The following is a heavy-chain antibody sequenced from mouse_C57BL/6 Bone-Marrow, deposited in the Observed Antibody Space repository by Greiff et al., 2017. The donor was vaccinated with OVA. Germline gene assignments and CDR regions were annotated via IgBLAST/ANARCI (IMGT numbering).Heavy chain of an antibody. CDR3: ARHLYAYYFDY. Sequence: VESGGDLVKPGGSLKLSCAASGFTFSSYGMSWVRQTPDKRLEWVATISSGGSYTYYPDSVKGRFTISRDNAKNTLYLQMSSLKSEDTAMYYCARHLYAYYFDYWGQGTTLTVSS. CDR1: GFTFSSYG. J-gene: IGHJ2*01. D-gene: IGHD1-3*01. CDR2: ISSGGSYT. V-gene: IGHV5-6*01.